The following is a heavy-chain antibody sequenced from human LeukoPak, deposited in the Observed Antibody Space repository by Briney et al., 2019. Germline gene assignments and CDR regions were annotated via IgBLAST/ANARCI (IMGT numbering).Heavy chain of an antibody. D-gene: IGHD6-13*01. J-gene: IGHJ4*02. Sequence: KPSETLSLTCTVSGGSISSSSYYWGWIRQPPGKGLEWIGSIYYSGSTYYNPSLKSRVTISVDTSKNQFSLKLSSVTAADTAVYYCARQPSSSSDGSRYWGQGTLVTVSS. V-gene: IGHV4-39*01. CDR2: IYYSGST. CDR3: ARQPSSSSDGSRY. CDR1: GGSISSSSYY.